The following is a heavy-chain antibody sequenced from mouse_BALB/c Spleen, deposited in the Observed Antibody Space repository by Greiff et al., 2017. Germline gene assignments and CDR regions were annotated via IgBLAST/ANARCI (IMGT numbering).Heavy chain of an antibody. CDR1: GYSFTGYF. CDR3: GSPHYYGSSGYAMDY. D-gene: IGHD1-1*01. J-gene: IGHJ4*01. V-gene: IGHV1-37*01. Sequence: VQLQQSGPELVKPGASVKISCKASGYSFTGYFMNWVKQSHGKSLEWIGRINPYNGDTFYNQKFKGKATLTVDKSSSTAHMELLSLTSEDSAVYYCGSPHYYGSSGYAMDYWGQGTSVTVSS. CDR2: INPYNGDT.